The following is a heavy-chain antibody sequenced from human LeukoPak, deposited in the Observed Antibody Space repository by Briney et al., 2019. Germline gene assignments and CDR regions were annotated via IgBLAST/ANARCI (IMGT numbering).Heavy chain of an antibody. J-gene: IGHJ5*02. CDR2: INHSGST. Sequence: SETLSLTCAVYGGSFSGYYWSWIRQPPGKGLEWIGEINHSGSTNYNPSPKSRVTISVNTSKTQFSLKLRSVTAADTAVYYCARGGPPMVRGAPTSNWFDPWGQGTLVTVSS. V-gene: IGHV4-34*01. CDR1: GGSFSGYY. D-gene: IGHD3-10*01. CDR3: ARGGPPMVRGAPTSNWFDP.